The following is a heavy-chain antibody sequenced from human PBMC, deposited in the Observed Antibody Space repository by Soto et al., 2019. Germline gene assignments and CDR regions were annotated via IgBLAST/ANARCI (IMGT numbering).Heavy chain of an antibody. J-gene: IGHJ5*02. CDR2: ISAYNGNT. Sequence: GASVKVCCKASGYTFTSYGISWVRQAPGQGLEWMGWISAYNGNTNYAQKLQGRVTMTTDTSTSTAYMELRSLRSDDTAVYYCARDYDILTGYYEVWFDPWGQGTLVTVSS. D-gene: IGHD3-9*01. V-gene: IGHV1-18*01. CDR1: GYTFTSYG. CDR3: ARDYDILTGYYEVWFDP.